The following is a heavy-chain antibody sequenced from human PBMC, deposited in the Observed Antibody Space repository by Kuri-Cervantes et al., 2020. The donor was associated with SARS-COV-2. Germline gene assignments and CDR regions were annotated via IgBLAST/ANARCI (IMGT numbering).Heavy chain of an antibody. D-gene: IGHD4-17*01. Sequence: SVKVSCKASGGTFTTYNIYWVRQAPGQGLEWMGGIIPILGATNYAQKFQGRLTISADKSSGTAYMYLSSLRSEDTATYFCARDHRGSDYSASTDYWGQGTLVTVSS. CDR2: IIPILGAT. CDR3: ARDHRGSDYSASTDY. CDR1: GGTFTTYN. J-gene: IGHJ4*02. V-gene: IGHV1-69*06.